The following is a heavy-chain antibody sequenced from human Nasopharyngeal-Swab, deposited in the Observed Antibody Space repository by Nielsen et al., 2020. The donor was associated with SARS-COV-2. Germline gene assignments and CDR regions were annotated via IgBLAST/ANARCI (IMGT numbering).Heavy chain of an antibody. V-gene: IGHV4-34*01. CDR1: GGSFSGYY. CDR3: ARGGSGYDLDY. D-gene: IGHD5-12*01. J-gene: IGHJ4*02. CDR2: INHSGST. Sequence: SETLSLTCAVYGGSFSGYYWSWIRQPPGKGLEWIGEINHSGSTNYNPSLKSRVTISVDTSKNQFSLKLSSVTAADTAVYYFARGGSGYDLDYWGQGTLVTVSS.